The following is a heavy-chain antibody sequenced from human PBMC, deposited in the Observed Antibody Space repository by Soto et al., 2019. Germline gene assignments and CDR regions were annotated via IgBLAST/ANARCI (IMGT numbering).Heavy chain of an antibody. D-gene: IGHD3-10*01. CDR3: ARDLIFTVTMVRGVRPFDP. CDR1: GDSVSSNSAA. Sequence: PSQTLSLTCAIPGDSVSSNSAAWNWIRQSPSRGLEWLGRTYYRSKWYNDYAVSVKSRITINPDTSKNQFSLQLNSVTPEDTAVYYCARDLIFTVTMVRGVRPFDPWGQGTLVTVSS. J-gene: IGHJ5*02. V-gene: IGHV6-1*01. CDR2: TYYRSKWYN.